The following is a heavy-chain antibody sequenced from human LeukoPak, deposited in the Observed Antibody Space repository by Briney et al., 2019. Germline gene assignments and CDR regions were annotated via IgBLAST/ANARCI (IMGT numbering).Heavy chain of an antibody. CDR1: GFTFSSYG. D-gene: IGHD1-26*01. CDR3: ASGEEWLMGATEFVY. CDR2: IWYDGSNK. V-gene: IGHV3-33*01. Sequence: PGRSLRLSCAASGFTFSSYGMHWVRQAPGKGLEWVAVIWYDGSNKYYADSVKGRFTISRDNSKNTLYLQMNSLRVEDTAVYYCASGEEWLMGATEFVYWGEGTLVTVSS. J-gene: IGHJ4*02.